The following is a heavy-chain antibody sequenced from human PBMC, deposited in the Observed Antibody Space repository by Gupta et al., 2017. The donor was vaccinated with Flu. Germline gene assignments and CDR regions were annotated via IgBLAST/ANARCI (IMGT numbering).Heavy chain of an antibody. CDR2: IYQGWSI. D-gene: IGHD6-13*01. Sequence: QVHLLESGPGLVKPSETLTPPCTVPGDSVTSPDHYLGWVPQSPGQGLEWIGSIYQGWSIYYNPSLKSRSTISVDTSKNQFSLRLKSVNAADTALYYCARQRYQMVNWFDSWGQGTLVSVSS. J-gene: IGHJ5*01. CDR3: ARQRYQMVNWFDS. CDR1: GDSVTSPDHY. V-gene: IGHV4-39*01.